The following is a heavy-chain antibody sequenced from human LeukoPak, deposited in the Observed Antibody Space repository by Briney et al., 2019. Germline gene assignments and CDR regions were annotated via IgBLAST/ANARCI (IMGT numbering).Heavy chain of an antibody. CDR2: IYASGST. D-gene: IGHD5-24*01. J-gene: IGHJ6*03. CDR1: GGSISNFF. Sequence: SETLSLTCSVSGGSISNFFWTWIRQPAGKGLEYIGRIYASGSTDYNPSLRSRLTLSLDTSKNQFSLRLNSVTAADTAVYYCARSARFYYFYMDVWGKGTTVTVSS. V-gene: IGHV4-4*07. CDR3: ARSARFYYFYMDV.